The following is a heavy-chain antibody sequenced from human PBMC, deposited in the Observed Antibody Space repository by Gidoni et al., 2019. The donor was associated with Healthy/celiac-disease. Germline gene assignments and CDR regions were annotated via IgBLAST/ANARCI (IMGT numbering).Heavy chain of an antibody. J-gene: IGHJ6*02. D-gene: IGHD6-19*01. CDR3: ARGLSSGHPKNYYYYYGMDV. CDR1: GGSFIGYY. V-gene: IGHV4-34*01. Sequence: QVQLQQWGAGLLKPSETLSLTCAVYGGSFIGYYLSWIRQPPGKGLEWIGESNHSGSTNYNPSLKSRVTISVDTSKNQFSLKLSSVTAADTAVYYCARGLSSGHPKNYYYYYGMDVWGQGTTVTVSS. CDR2: SNHSGST.